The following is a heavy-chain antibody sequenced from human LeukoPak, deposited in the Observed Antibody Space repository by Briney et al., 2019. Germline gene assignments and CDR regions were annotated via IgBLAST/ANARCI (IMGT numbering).Heavy chain of an antibody. J-gene: IGHJ3*02. CDR3: AGPLWFGESPGAFDI. CDR1: GGCISSSSYY. Sequence: SETLSLTCTVSGGCISSSSYYWGWIRQPPGKGLAWIGSIYYSGSTYYNQSLTRRVTIPVDTHKNQLSLKLTSVTAADTAVYYCAGPLWFGESPGAFDIWGQGTMVTVSS. D-gene: IGHD3-10*01. CDR2: IYYSGST. V-gene: IGHV4-39*01.